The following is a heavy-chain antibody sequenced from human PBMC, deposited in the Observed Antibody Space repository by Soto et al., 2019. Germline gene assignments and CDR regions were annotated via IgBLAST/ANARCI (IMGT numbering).Heavy chain of an antibody. Sequence: SETLSLTCTVSGGSISSSSYYWGWIRQPPGKGLEWIGSIYYSGNTYYNPSLKSRVTISVDTSKNQFSLKLSSVTAADTAVYYCARHNVLDHAFDIWGQGTMDPGSS. CDR2: IYYSGNT. CDR1: GGSISSSSYY. D-gene: IGHD2-8*02. V-gene: IGHV4-39*01. CDR3: ARHNVLDHAFDI. J-gene: IGHJ3*02.